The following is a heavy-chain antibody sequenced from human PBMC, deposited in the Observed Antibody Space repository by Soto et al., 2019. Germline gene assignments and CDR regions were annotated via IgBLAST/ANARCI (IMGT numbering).Heavy chain of an antibody. V-gene: IGHV4-34*01. D-gene: IGHD6-13*01. CDR3: ARGITYSDLVHNWFDP. Sequence: PSETLSLTCAVYGGSFSGYYWSWILQPPWKGLEWIGEINHSGSTNYNPSLKSRVTISVDTSKNQFSLKLSSVTAADTAVYYCARGITYSDLVHNWFDPWGQGTLVTVSS. CDR1: GGSFSGYY. CDR2: INHSGST. J-gene: IGHJ5*02.